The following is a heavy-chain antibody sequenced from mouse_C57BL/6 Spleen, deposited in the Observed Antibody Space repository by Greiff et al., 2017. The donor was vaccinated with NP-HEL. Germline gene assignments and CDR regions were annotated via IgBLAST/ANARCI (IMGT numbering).Heavy chain of an antibody. V-gene: IGHV1-15*01. D-gene: IGHD1-1*01. CDR2: IDPETGGT. CDR3: TRSEDYYYGSGDY. Sequence: QVQLQQSGAELVRPGASVTLSCKASGYTFTDYEMHWVKQTPVHGLEWIGAIDPETGGTAYNQKFKGKAILTADKSSSTAYMELRSLTSEDSAVYYCTRSEDYYYGSGDYWGQGTTLTVSS. J-gene: IGHJ2*01. CDR1: GYTFTDYE.